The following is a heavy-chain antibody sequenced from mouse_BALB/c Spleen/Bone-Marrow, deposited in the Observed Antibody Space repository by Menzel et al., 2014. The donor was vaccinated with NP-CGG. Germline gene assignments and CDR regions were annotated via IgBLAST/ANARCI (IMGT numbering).Heavy chain of an antibody. J-gene: IGHJ1*01. Sequence: EVQLQESGGGLVQPGGSLRLSCATPGFTFTDYYMSWVRQTPGKALEWLGFIRNKANGYTTDYSVSVKGRFTISRDNSQSILYLQMNTLRAEDSATYYCARDENYDIYWYFDVWGAGTTVTVSS. D-gene: IGHD1-1*01. CDR3: ARDENYDIYWYFDV. V-gene: IGHV7-3*02. CDR2: IRNKANGYTT. CDR1: GFTFTDYY.